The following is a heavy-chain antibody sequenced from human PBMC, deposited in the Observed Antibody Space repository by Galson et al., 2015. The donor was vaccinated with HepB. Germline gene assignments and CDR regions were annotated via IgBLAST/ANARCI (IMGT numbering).Heavy chain of an antibody. D-gene: IGHD1-26*01. CDR3: TTVLFIVGAIPWVPDY. CDR2: IKSKTDGGTT. CDR1: GFTFSNAW. J-gene: IGHJ4*02. Sequence: SLRLSCAASGFTFSNAWMSWVRQAPGKGLEWVGRIKSKTDGGTTDYAAPVKGRFTISRDDSKNTLYLQMNSLKTEDTAVYYCTTVLFIVGAIPWVPDYWGQGTLVTVSS. V-gene: IGHV3-15*01.